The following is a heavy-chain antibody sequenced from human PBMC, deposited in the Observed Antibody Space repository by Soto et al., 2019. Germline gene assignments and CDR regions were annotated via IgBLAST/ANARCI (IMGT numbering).Heavy chain of an antibody. CDR3: ASIVGATYGDAFDI. Sequence: ASVKVSCKASGYTFTSYGISWARQAPGQGLEWMGWISAYNGNTNYAQKLQGRVTMTTDTSTSTAYMELRSLRSDDTAVYYCASIVGATYGDAFDIWGHGTMVTVSS. D-gene: IGHD1-26*01. CDR1: GYTFTSYG. V-gene: IGHV1-18*01. CDR2: ISAYNGNT. J-gene: IGHJ3*02.